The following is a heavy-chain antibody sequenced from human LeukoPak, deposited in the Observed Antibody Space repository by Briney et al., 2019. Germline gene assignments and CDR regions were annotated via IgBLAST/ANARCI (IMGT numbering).Heavy chain of an antibody. CDR2: INIDGSDT. J-gene: IGHJ4*02. Sequence: GGSLRLSCAASGFTFSNYAMSWVRQAPGKGLEWVSRINIDGSDTVYADSVKGRFTISRDNAKNTLYLQMNSLRAEDTAMYYCARHLDYWGQGTLVTVSS. CDR3: ARHLDY. CDR1: GFTFSNYA. V-gene: IGHV3-74*01.